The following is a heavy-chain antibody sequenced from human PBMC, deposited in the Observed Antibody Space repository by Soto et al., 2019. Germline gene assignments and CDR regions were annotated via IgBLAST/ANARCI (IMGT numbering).Heavy chain of an antibody. D-gene: IGHD2-15*01. V-gene: IGHV3-53*01. CDR1: EFTVSSSY. CDR3: ARDSVAGGYYYYYGLDV. CDR2: IYSGGNT. J-gene: IGHJ6*02. Sequence: VGSLRLSCAASEFTVSSSYMSWVRQAPGKGLEWVSIIYSGGNTYYADFVKGRFTISRDNSKSTLYLEMNSLRAEDTAVYYCARDSVAGGYYYYYGLDVWGQGTTVTVSS.